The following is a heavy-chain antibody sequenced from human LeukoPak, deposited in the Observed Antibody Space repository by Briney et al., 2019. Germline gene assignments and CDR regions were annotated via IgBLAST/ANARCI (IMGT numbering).Heavy chain of an antibody. J-gene: IGHJ2*01. CDR3: ARWGEVYWYFDL. V-gene: IGHV4-61*02. Sequence: SETLSLTCTVSGGSISSGSYYWSWIRQPAGKGLEWIGRIYTSGSTNYNPSLKSRVTISVDTSKNQFSLKLSSVTAADTAVYYCARWGEVYWYFDLWGRGTLVPVSS. CDR2: IYTSGST. CDR1: GGSISSGSYY. D-gene: IGHD3-16*01.